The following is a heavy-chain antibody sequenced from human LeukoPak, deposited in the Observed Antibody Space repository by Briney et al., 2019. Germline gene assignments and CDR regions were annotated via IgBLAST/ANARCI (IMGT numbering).Heavy chain of an antibody. CDR2: IYYSGST. V-gene: IGHV4-39*01. D-gene: IGHD6-13*01. CDR3: ATGGIAAAGYWYFDL. J-gene: IGHJ2*01. CDR1: GGSISSSNYY. Sequence: PSETLSLTCTVSGGSISSSNYYWGWIRQPPGKGLEWIGTIYYSGSTYYNPSLKSRVTISVDTSKNQFSLKLSSVTAADTAVYYCATGGIAAAGYWYFDLWGRGTLVTVSS.